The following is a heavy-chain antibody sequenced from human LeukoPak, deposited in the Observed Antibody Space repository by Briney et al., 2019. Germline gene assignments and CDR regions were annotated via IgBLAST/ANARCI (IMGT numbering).Heavy chain of an antibody. Sequence: ASVKVSCKASGYTFTSYAMNWVRQAPGQGLEWMGWINTNTGNPTFAQGFTGRFVFSLDTSVSTAYLQISSLKAEDTAVYYCARTYDYVWGSYYFYSDYWGQGTLVTVSS. D-gene: IGHD3-16*01. V-gene: IGHV7-4-1*02. CDR3: ARTYDYVWGSYYFYSDY. J-gene: IGHJ4*02. CDR2: INTNTGNP. CDR1: GYTFTSYA.